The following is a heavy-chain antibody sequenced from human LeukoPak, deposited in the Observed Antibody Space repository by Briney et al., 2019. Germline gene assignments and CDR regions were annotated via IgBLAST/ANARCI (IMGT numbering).Heavy chain of an antibody. D-gene: IGHD6-13*01. CDR3: ARPIAAAGSNWFDP. J-gene: IGHJ5*02. CDR2: IYTSGST. V-gene: IGHV4-61*02. CDR1: GGSISSGSYY. Sequence: PSQTLSLTCTVSGGSISSGSYYWSWIRQPAGKGLEWIERIYTSGSTYYNPFLKSRVTISVDTSKNQFSLKLSSVTAADTAVYYCARPIAAAGSNWFDPWGQGTLVTVSS.